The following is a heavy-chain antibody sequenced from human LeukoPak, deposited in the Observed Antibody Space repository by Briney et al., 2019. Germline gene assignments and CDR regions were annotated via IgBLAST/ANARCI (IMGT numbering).Heavy chain of an antibody. CDR1: GYTLTELS. Sequence: ASVKVSCKVSGYTLTELSMRWVRQAPGKGLEWMGGFDPEDGETIYAQKFQGRVTMTEDTSTDTAYMELSSLRSEDTAVYYCATRYCSGGSCPNYYYYYINVWGKGTTVTISS. CDR2: FDPEDGET. J-gene: IGHJ6*03. V-gene: IGHV1-24*01. CDR3: ATRYCSGGSCPNYYYYYINV. D-gene: IGHD2-15*01.